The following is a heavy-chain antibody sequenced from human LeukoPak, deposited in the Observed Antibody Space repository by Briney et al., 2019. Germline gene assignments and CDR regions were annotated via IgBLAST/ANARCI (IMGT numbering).Heavy chain of an antibody. CDR1: GGSFSGYYW. CDR2: INSDGSST. V-gene: IGHV3-74*01. D-gene: IGHD4-23*01. Sequence: ETLSLTCAVYGGSFSGYYWMHWVRQAPGKGLVWVSRINSDGSSTSYADSVKGRFTISRDNAKNTLYLQMNSLRAEDTAVYYCARELGGNSGDAFDIWGQGTMVTVSS. J-gene: IGHJ3*02. CDR3: ARELGGNSGDAFDI.